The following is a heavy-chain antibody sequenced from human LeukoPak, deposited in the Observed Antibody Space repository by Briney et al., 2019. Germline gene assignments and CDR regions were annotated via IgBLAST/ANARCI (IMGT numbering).Heavy chain of an antibody. V-gene: IGHV3-7*01. CDR1: GFTFSDYW. D-gene: IGHD3-9*01. Sequence: GGSLRLSCEASGFTFSDYWMSWVRQAPGKGLEWVANIKEDGNEKYYVDSVKGRFTISRDNAKNAVYLQMNSLTAKDTAVYYCARGKLDFAFWGQGTLVTVSS. CDR3: ARGKLDFAF. J-gene: IGHJ4*02. CDR2: IKEDGNEK.